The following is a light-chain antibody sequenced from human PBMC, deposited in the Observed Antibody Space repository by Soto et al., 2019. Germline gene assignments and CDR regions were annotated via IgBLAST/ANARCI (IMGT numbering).Light chain of an antibody. CDR1: QSVSDN. Sequence: EIVMTQSPATLSVSPGEGATLSCRAIQSVSDNLAWYQQKPGQAPRLLIYGVSTRATGISARFSGGGSVTEFTLTISSLQSEDFAVYYCQQYEKWPPSITFGQGTRLEIK. CDR3: QQYEKWPPSIT. CDR2: GVS. J-gene: IGKJ5*01. V-gene: IGKV3-15*01.